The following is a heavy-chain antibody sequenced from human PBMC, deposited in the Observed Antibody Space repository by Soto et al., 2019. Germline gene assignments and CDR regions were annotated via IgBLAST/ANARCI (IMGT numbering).Heavy chain of an antibody. CDR1: GGSINNSSYY. V-gene: IGHV4-39*02. J-gene: IGHJ5*02. Sequence: QLQLQESGPGLVKPSETLSLTCTVSGGSINNSSYYWAWIRQPPGKGLEWIGSIYYSGNTHYNPSLESRVTISVDTSKNHFSLKLSSVTAADTTIYYCARALRYSSGWYWFDPWGQGTLVTVSS. CDR2: IYYSGNT. D-gene: IGHD6-19*01. CDR3: ARALRYSSGWYWFDP.